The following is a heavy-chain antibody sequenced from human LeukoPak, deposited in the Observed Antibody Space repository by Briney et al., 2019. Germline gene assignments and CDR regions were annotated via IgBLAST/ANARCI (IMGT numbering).Heavy chain of an antibody. CDR1: GYTLTELS. Sequence: ASVKVSCKVSGYTLTELSMHWVRQAPGKGLEWMGGFDPEDGETIYAQKFQGRVTMTRDTSTSTVYMELSSLRSEDTAVYYCARESSSGWYGRWTYYYYGMDVWGQGTTVTVSS. CDR3: ARESSSGWYGRWTYYYYGMDV. CDR2: FDPEDGET. V-gene: IGHV1-24*01. D-gene: IGHD6-19*01. J-gene: IGHJ6*02.